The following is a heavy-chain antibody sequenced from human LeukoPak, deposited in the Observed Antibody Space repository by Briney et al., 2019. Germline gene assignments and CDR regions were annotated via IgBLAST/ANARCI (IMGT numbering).Heavy chain of an antibody. D-gene: IGHD4-23*01. V-gene: IGHV1-3*01. J-gene: IGHJ6*02. CDR2: INAGNGNT. Sequence: ASVKVSCKASGHTFTGYGISWVRQAPGQRLEWMGLINAGNGNTKYSQKFQGRVTITRDTSASTAYMELSSLRSEDTAVYYCAGLNYGGKGEYYYCYGMDVWGQGTTVTVSS. CDR3: AGLNYGGKGEYYYCYGMDV. CDR1: GHTFTGYG.